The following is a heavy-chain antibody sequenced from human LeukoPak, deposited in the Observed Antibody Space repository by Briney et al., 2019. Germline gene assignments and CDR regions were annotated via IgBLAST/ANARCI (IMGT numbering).Heavy chain of an antibody. CDR2: INSDGSST. V-gene: IGHV3-74*01. Sequence: GGSLRLSCAASGFTFSSYWMHWVRQAPGKGLVWVSRINSDGSSTSYADSVTGRFTISRDNAKNTLYLQMNSLRAEDTAVYYCARGVYSSSWSIDYWGQGTLVTVSS. CDR1: GFTFSSYW. D-gene: IGHD6-13*01. CDR3: ARGVYSSSWSIDY. J-gene: IGHJ4*02.